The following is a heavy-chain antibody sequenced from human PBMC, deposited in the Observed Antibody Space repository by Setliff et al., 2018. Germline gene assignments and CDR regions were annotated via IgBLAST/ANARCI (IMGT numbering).Heavy chain of an antibody. CDR1: GGSFTNTNNY. Sequence: PSETLSLTCSVSGGSFTNTNNYWGWIRQPPGKGLEWIGNTYYSGDAYYNPSLRSRVTISVDKSKNQFSLKLTSVTAADTAIYYCARGGRDNGDYVYIQHWGQGTLVTVSS. CDR3: ARGGRDNGDYVYIQH. D-gene: IGHD4-17*01. V-gene: IGHV4-39*07. CDR2: TYYSGDA. J-gene: IGHJ1*01.